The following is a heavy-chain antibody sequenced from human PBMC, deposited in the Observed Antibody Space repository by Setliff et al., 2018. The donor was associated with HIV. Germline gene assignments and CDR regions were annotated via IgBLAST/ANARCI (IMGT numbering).Heavy chain of an antibody. D-gene: IGHD1-20*01. V-gene: IGHV3-7*03. CDR2: IREDGTAE. CDR3: ARYNWNPLGYRFDY. CDR1: GFAFSTSW. Sequence: GGSLRLSCAASGFAFSTSWMSWVRQAPGKGLEWVANIREDGTAEYYVDSVKGRFTISRDNAKNSLYLQMNSLRAEDTAVYYCARYNWNPLGYRFDYWGQGTLVTVSS. J-gene: IGHJ4*02.